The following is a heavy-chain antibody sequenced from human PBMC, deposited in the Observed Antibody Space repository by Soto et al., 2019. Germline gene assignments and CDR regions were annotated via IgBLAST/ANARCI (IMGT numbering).Heavy chain of an antibody. D-gene: IGHD6-13*01. CDR2: ISVSGNII. CDR1: GFSFNTYE. CDR3: VRDTMRASAAASLDY. J-gene: IGHJ4*02. V-gene: IGHV3-48*03. Sequence: EVQLVESGGDLVQPGGSLRLSCAASGFSFNTYEFNWVRQAPGKGLEWISYISVSGNIIKYADSVKGRFTISRDNAENSLHLQMTNLGVDDTGIYFCVRDTMRASAAASLDYWGQGTQVIVSS.